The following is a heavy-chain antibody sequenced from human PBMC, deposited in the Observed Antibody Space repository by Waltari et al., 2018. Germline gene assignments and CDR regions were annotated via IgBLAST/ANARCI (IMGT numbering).Heavy chain of an antibody. CDR3: ARMFYDFWTGYSDY. D-gene: IGHD3-3*01. CDR1: GFSLSRGYQ. CDR2: IYHSGST. J-gene: IGHJ4*01. V-gene: IGHV4-38-2*01. Sequence: QVQLQESGPGLVKPSETLSLTCAVSGFSLSRGYQWGWIRQPPGKGLEGIGSIYHSGSTYFNPSLKSRVTISVDTSKNKVSLRLSSVTAADTAVYYCARMFYDFWTGYSDYWGHGTLVTVSS.